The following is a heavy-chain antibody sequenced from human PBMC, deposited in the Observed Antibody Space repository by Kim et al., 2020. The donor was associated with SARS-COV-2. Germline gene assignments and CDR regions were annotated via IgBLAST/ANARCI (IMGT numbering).Heavy chain of an antibody. CDR2: FSGSGGST. D-gene: IGHD6-19*01. Sequence: LSLTCAASGFTFSSYAMSWVRQAPGKGLEWVSTFSGSGGSTYYADSVKGRFTISRDNSKNTLHLQMNSLRAEDTAVYYCARDAHMSVWYGVLDYWGQ. J-gene: IGHJ4*02. V-gene: IGHV3-23*01. CDR3: ARDAHMSVWYGVLDY. CDR1: GFTFSSYA.